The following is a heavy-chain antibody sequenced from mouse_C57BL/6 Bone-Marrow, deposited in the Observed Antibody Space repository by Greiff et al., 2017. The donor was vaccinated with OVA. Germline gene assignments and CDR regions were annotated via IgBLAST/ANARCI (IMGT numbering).Heavy chain of an antibody. D-gene: IGHD1-1*01. V-gene: IGHV1-39*01. J-gene: IGHJ1*03. CDR1: GYSFTDYN. CDR2: INPNYGTT. Sequence: EVKLQQSGPEPVKPGASVKISCKASGYSFTDYNMNWVKQSNGKSLEWIGVINPNYGTTSYNQKFKGKATLTVDQSSSTAYMQLNSLTSEDSAVYYCAFYYGSSYRYFDVWGTGTTVTVSS. CDR3: AFYYGSSYRYFDV.